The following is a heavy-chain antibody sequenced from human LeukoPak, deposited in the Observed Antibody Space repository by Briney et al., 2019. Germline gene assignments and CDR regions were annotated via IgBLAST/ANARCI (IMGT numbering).Heavy chain of an antibody. Sequence: GGSLRLSCAASGSTFSSYNMNWVRQAPGKGLEWVSSISSSSSYIYYADSMKGRFTISRDNAKNSLYLQMNSLRAEDTAVYYCARGYSSGVEYWGQGTLVTVSS. D-gene: IGHD3-10*01. CDR3: ARGYSSGVEY. CDR2: ISSSSSYI. V-gene: IGHV3-21*01. J-gene: IGHJ4*02. CDR1: GSTFSSYN.